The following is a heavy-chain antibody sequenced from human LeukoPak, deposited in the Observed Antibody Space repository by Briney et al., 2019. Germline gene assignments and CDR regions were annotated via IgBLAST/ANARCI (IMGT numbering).Heavy chain of an antibody. CDR2: IGGSGSST. CDR3: AKGYDYYDTGGYYSRPDAFDI. D-gene: IGHD3-22*01. CDR1: GFTFSSYA. Sequence: GGSLRLSCAASGFTFSSYALRWVRQAPGKGLEWVSAIGGSGSSTYYADSVKGRFTISRDNSKNTLYLQMNSLRAEDTAVYYCAKGYDYYDTGGYYSRPDAFDIWGQGTLVTVSS. V-gene: IGHV3-23*01. J-gene: IGHJ3*02.